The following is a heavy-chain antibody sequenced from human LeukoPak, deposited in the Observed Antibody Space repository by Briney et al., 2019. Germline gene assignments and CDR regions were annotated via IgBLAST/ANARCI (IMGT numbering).Heavy chain of an antibody. CDR1: GFTFSRYW. V-gene: IGHV3-7*01. CDR3: ARVFIGDYGDYQFDY. J-gene: IGHJ4*02. CDR2: IKQDGSEK. D-gene: IGHD4-17*01. Sequence: GGSLRLSCAASGFTFSRYWMSWVRQAPGKGLEWVANIKQDGSEKYYVDSVKGRFTISRDNTKNSLYLQMNSLRAEDTAVYYCARVFIGDYGDYQFDYWGQGTLVTVSS.